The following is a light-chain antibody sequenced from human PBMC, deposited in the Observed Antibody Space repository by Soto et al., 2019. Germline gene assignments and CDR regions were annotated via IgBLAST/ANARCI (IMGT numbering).Light chain of an antibody. CDR3: QVWDASTVV. CDR1: ELGNKY. V-gene: IGLV3-1*01. CDR2: QDT. Sequence: SYELTQPPSVSVSPGQTASITCFGDELGNKYTFWYQQKPDQSPVVVISQDTERPSGIPERFSGSNSGNTATLTISGTQAMDEADYYCQVWDASTVVFGGGTKLTVL. J-gene: IGLJ2*01.